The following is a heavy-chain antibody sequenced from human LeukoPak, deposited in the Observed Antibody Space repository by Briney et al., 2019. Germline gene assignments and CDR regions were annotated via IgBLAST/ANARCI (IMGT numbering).Heavy chain of an antibody. Sequence: KPSETLSLTCTVSGGSISSDYWSWIRQPPGKGLEWIGYIYYSGSTNYNPSLKSRVTISVDTSKNQFSLKLSSVTAADTAVYYCAAYYYDSSGYFRRFDYWGQGTLVTVSS. CDR1: GGSISSDY. CDR3: AAYYYDSSGYFRRFDY. D-gene: IGHD3-22*01. J-gene: IGHJ4*02. V-gene: IGHV4-59*01. CDR2: IYYSGST.